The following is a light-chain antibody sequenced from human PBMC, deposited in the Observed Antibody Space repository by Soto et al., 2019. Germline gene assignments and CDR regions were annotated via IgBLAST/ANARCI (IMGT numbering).Light chain of an antibody. V-gene: IGKV1-39*01. J-gene: IGKJ2*01. CDR3: QQSYSNPGT. CDR1: QSISNY. Sequence: DIQMTQSPSSLSASVGDRVTITCRASQSISNYLNWYQQKPGKAPKLPIYAASSLQSGVPSRFSGGGSGTDFTLTISSLQPEDFATYYCQQSYSNPGTFGQGTKLEIK. CDR2: AAS.